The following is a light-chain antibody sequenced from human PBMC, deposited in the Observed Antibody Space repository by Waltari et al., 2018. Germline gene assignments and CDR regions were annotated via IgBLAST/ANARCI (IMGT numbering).Light chain of an antibody. CDR3: LHYNSSPYS. CDR1: QSVSTW. Sequence: DIQMTQSPSSLSASVGDTVTITCRASQSVSTWLAWYQQKPGKAPNLLIYKASSLQSGVPSRFSGSGSGTDFTLTISSLQPEDFATYYCLHYNSSPYSFGQGTKLEIK. CDR2: KAS. V-gene: IGKV1-12*01. J-gene: IGKJ2*03.